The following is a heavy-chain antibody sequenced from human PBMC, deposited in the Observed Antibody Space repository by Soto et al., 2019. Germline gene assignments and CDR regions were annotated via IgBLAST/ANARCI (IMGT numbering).Heavy chain of an antibody. Sequence: SETLSLTCTVSGGSISSYYWSWIRQPPGKGLEWIGYIYYSGSTNYNPSLKSRVTISVDTSKNQFSLKLSSVTAAETAVYYCARDLHIAAAGTYYGMDVWGQGTTVTVSS. CDR2: IYYSGST. J-gene: IGHJ6*02. CDR3: ARDLHIAAAGTYYGMDV. CDR1: GGSISSYY. V-gene: IGHV4-59*01. D-gene: IGHD6-13*01.